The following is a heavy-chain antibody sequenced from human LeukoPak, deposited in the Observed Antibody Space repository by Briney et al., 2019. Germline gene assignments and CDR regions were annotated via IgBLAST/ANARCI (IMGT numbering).Heavy chain of an antibody. CDR1: GVTASSNY. J-gene: IGHJ4*02. D-gene: IGHD1-26*01. CDR3: ARSLPPYSGSYPGVFDS. CDR2: IYKGGNT. Sequence: RGCLRLSCAASGVTASSNYMSSVRQAPRKGLEWVSVIYKGGNTYYADSVKGRFTISRDNSKNTLYLQMNSLRAEDTAVYYCARSLPPYSGSYPGVFDSWGKGTLVTVSS. V-gene: IGHV3-53*01.